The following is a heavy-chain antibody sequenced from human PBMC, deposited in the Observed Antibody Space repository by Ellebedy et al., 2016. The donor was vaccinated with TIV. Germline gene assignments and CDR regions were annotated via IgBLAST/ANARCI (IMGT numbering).Heavy chain of an antibody. V-gene: IGHV3-21*01. Sequence: GESLKISCAASGFTFSSYSMNWVRQAPGKGLEWVSSISSSSSYIYYADSVKGRFTISRDNAKNSLYLQLNSLRAEDTAVYYCATGVHCSSTSCLYYGMDVWGQGTTVTVSS. CDR3: ATGVHCSSTSCLYYGMDV. J-gene: IGHJ6*02. CDR2: ISSSSSYI. D-gene: IGHD2-2*01. CDR1: GFTFSSYS.